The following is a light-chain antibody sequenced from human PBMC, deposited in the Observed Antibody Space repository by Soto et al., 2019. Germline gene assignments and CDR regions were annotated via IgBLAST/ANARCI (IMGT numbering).Light chain of an antibody. CDR1: QSLRGW. V-gene: IGKV1-5*01. Sequence: DIQMNQSPSTLSASVGDRVTITCRASQSLRGWLAWYQQRPGKAPKALIYDASTLASGVPSRFNGSGSGTEFTLTISSLRPDDFATYYCQQYITYSTFGQGTRLEIK. J-gene: IGKJ5*01. CDR2: DAS. CDR3: QQYITYST.